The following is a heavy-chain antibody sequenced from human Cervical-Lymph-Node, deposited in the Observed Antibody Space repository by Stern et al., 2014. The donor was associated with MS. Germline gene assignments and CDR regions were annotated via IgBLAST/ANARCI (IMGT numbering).Heavy chain of an antibody. V-gene: IGHV4-39*01. CDR2: IYYTGGT. CDR3: ARSYGSGSYYDY. Sequence: QVQLQESGPGLVKPSETLSLTCTVSGGSISSSTYYWGWIRQPPGKGLEWIGSIYYTGGTYNNPSLTSRLTISVATSKNQFSLKLSSVTAADTAVYYCARSYGSGSYYDYWGQGTLVTVSS. D-gene: IGHD3-10*01. J-gene: IGHJ4*02. CDR1: GGSISSSTYY.